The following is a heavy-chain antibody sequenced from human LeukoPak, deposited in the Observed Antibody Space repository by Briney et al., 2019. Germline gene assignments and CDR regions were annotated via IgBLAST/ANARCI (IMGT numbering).Heavy chain of an antibody. V-gene: IGHV3-30*18. Sequence: GGSLRLSCAASGFTFSSYGMHWVRQAPGKGLEWVAVISYDGSNKYYADSVKGRFTISRDNSKNTLYLQMNSLRAEDTAVYYCAKDPRYSSSWPSLHFDYRGQGTLVTVSS. CDR2: ISYDGSNK. D-gene: IGHD6-13*01. CDR1: GFTFSSYG. J-gene: IGHJ4*02. CDR3: AKDPRYSSSWPSLHFDY.